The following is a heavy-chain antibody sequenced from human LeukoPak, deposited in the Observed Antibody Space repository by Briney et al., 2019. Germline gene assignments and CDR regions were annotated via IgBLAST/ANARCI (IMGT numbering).Heavy chain of an antibody. Sequence: PGGSLRLSCAASGFTFSTYSISWVRQAPGKGLEWVSAISGSGGSTYYADSVKGRFTISRDNSKNTLYLQMNSLRAEDTAVYYCAKDLEYSSSSEHSGFDPWGQGTLVTVSS. V-gene: IGHV3-23*01. J-gene: IGHJ5*02. CDR3: AKDLEYSSSSEHSGFDP. CDR2: ISGSGGST. D-gene: IGHD6-6*01. CDR1: GFTFSTYS.